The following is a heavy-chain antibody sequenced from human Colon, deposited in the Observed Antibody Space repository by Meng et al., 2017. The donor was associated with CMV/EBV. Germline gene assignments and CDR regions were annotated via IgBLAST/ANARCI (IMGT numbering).Heavy chain of an antibody. J-gene: IGHJ4*02. D-gene: IGHD4/OR15-4a*01. CDR1: GFTFSSYW. V-gene: IGHV3-21*01. Sequence: GESLKISCAASGFTFSSYWMHWVRQAPGKGLVWVSSISYSSSFIYYVDSLKGRFTISRDNAKNSLFLQMNSLRAEDTAVYYCARGADLDFWGQGTLVTVSS. CDR3: ARGADLDF. CDR2: ISYSSSFI.